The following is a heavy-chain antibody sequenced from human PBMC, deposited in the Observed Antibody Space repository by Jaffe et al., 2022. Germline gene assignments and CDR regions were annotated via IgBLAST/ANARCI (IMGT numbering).Heavy chain of an antibody. J-gene: IGHJ6*03. CDR1: GFTFSSYA. CDR2: ISGSGGST. Sequence: EVQLVESGGGLVQPGGSLRLSCAASGFTFSSYAMSWVRQAPGKGLEWVSAISGSGGSTYYADSVKGRFTISRDNSKNTLYLQMNSLRAEDTAVYYCAKWNGYDILTGYWPGYYYYYMDVWGKGTTVTVSS. D-gene: IGHD3-9*01. V-gene: IGHV3-23*04. CDR3: AKWNGYDILTGYWPGYYYYYMDV.